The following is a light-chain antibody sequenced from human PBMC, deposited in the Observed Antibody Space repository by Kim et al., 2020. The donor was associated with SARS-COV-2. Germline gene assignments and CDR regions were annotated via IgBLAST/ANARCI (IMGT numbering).Light chain of an antibody. Sequence: QSVLTQPASVSGSPGQSITISCTGSSSDVGGYNYVSWYQQHPGIAPKLMIYDVNRRPSGVSNRFSGSKSGSTASLTISGLQAEDEADYYCTSYTTSSTLVFGGGTQLTVL. CDR3: TSYTTSSTLV. J-gene: IGLJ2*01. V-gene: IGLV2-14*03. CDR1: SSDVGGYNY. CDR2: DVN.